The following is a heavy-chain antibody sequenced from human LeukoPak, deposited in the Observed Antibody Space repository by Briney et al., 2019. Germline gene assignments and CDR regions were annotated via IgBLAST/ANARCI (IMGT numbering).Heavy chain of an antibody. CDR3: ARMDCSGGSCPPSGRRLNFFDY. J-gene: IGHJ4*02. CDR2: INHSGST. V-gene: IGHV4-34*01. CDR1: GGSFSGYY. Sequence: PSETLSLTCAVYGGSFSGYYWSWIRQPPGKGLEWIGEINHSGSTNYNPSLKSRVTISVDTSKNQFSLKLSSVTAADTAVYYCARMDCSGGSCPPSGRRLNFFDYWGQGTLVTVSS. D-gene: IGHD2-15*01.